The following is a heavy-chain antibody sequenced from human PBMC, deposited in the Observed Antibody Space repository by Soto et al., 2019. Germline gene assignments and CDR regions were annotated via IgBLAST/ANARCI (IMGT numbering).Heavy chain of an antibody. J-gene: IGHJ4*02. CDR3: ARAEVLDHPRYYFDY. CDR1: GGTFSSYA. Sequence: SVKVSCKASGGTFSSYAISWVRQAPGQGLEWMGGIIPIFGTANYAQKFQGRVTITADESTSTAYMELSSLRSEDTAVYYCARAEVLDHPRYYFDYWGQGTLVTVSS. V-gene: IGHV1-69*13. CDR2: IIPIFGTA.